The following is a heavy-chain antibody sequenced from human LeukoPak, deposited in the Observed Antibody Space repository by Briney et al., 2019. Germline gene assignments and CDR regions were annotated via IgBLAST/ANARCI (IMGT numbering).Heavy chain of an antibody. J-gene: IGHJ4*02. Sequence: GGSLILSCAASGFTFSDYYMSWSRQAPGKGLGWVSCISSSSSYTNYADSVKGRFTISRDNAKKTLYLQMNRLRAGDTAVYYCARGVPNGDWGQGTLVP. CDR3: ARGVPNGD. CDR2: ISSSSSYT. D-gene: IGHD4-17*01. CDR1: GFTFSDYY. V-gene: IGHV3-11*06.